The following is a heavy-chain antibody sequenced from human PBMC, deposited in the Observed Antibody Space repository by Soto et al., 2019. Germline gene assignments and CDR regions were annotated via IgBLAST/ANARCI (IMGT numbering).Heavy chain of an antibody. CDR2: ISWNSGSI. CDR3: AKAPDYGDYVGAFDI. V-gene: IGHV3-9*01. J-gene: IGHJ3*02. Sequence: PGGSLRLSCAASGFTFDDYAMHWVRQAPGKGLEWVSGISWNSGSIGYADSVKGRFTISRDNAKNSLYLQMNSLRAEDTALYYCAKAPDYGDYVGAFDIWGQGTMVTVSS. D-gene: IGHD4-17*01. CDR1: GFTFDDYA.